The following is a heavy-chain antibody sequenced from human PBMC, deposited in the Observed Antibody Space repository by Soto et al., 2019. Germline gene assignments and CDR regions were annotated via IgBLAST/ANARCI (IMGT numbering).Heavy chain of an antibody. Sequence: EGQLLESGGGLVQPGGSLRLSCVASGFTFRSYAMAWVRQAPGKGLEWVSGISESGGKTNYAESVRGRFSISRDNSRNTLSLLMNNVTAEDTAIYYGAKDRATIFGVVWKDGMDVWGQGTTVSVSS. CDR1: GFTFRSYA. D-gene: IGHD3-3*01. V-gene: IGHV3-23*01. CDR3: AKDRATIFGVVWKDGMDV. CDR2: ISESGGKT. J-gene: IGHJ6*02.